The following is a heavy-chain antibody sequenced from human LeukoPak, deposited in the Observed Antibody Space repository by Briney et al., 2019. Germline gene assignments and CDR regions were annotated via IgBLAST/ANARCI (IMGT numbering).Heavy chain of an antibody. V-gene: IGHV3-30-3*01. Sequence: GGSLRLSCAASGFTFSSYAMHWVRQAPGKGLEWVAVISYDGSNKYYADSVKGRFTISRDNSKNTLYLQMNSLRAEDTAAYYCARGPGSLGAFDIWGQGTMVTVSS. CDR1: GFTFSSYA. D-gene: IGHD1-26*01. CDR3: ARGPGSLGAFDI. CDR2: ISYDGSNK. J-gene: IGHJ3*02.